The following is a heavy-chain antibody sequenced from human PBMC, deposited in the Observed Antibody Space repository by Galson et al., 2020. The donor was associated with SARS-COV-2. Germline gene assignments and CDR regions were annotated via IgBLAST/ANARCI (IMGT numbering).Heavy chain of an antibody. CDR2: IYYSGST. D-gene: IGHD6-13*01. Sequence: SETLSLTCTVSGGSISSGGYFWSWISQPPGKGLEWIGYIYYSGSTYYNPSLKSRVTISADTSKTQFSLKLSAVTAADTAVYYCARDKFGEQQLVLDHWGQGTLVTVSS. V-gene: IGHV4-31*03. CDR3: ARDKFGEQQLVLDH. CDR1: GGSISSGGYF. J-gene: IGHJ5*02.